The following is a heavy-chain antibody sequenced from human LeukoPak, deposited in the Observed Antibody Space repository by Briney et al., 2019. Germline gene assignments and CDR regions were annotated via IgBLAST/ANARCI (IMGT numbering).Heavy chain of an antibody. D-gene: IGHD3-9*01. J-gene: IGHJ5*02. V-gene: IGHV4-38-2*02. CDR3: ARDYDVLTAYPPTQLFDP. CDR2: IYPSGST. Sequence: SETLSLTCTVSGYSIGSGYYWGWIRQPPGKGLEWIGSIYPSGSTYYNPSLKSRVTISVDTSKNQFSLKLNSVTAADTAVYYCARDYDVLTAYPPTQLFDPWGQGTLVTVSS. CDR1: GYSIGSGYY.